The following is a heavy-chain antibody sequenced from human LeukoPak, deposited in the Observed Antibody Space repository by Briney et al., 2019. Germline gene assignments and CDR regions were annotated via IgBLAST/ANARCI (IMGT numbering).Heavy chain of an antibody. V-gene: IGHV4-59*01. CDR1: GGSISSYY. CDR2: ICYSGST. CDR3: ARKNPSMITFGGVIVHSNWFDP. Sequence: PSETLSLTCTVSGGSISSYYWSWIRQPPGKGLEWIGYICYSGSTNYNPSLKSRVTISVDTSKNQFSLKLSSVTAADTAVYYCARKNPSMITFGGVIVHSNWFDPWGQGTLVTVSS. D-gene: IGHD3-16*02. J-gene: IGHJ5*02.